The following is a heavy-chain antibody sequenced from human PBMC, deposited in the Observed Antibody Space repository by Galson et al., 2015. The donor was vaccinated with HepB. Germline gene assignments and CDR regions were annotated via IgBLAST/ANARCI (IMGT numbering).Heavy chain of an antibody. CDR2: IRYDGSNT. J-gene: IGHJ4*02. V-gene: IGHV3-30*02. Sequence: SLRLSCAASGSTSSTYGLHWVRQAPGKGLEWVTFIRYDGSNTYYADSVKGRFTISRDNSKNTLYLQMNSLGAEDTAVYYCARDYYATGSHDYWGQGTLVTVSS. CDR3: ARDYYATGSHDY. CDR1: GSTSSTYG. D-gene: IGHD3-10*01.